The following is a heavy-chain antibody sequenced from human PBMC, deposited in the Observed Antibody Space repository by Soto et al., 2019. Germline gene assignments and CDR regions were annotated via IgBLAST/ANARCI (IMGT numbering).Heavy chain of an antibody. V-gene: IGHV1-18*01. D-gene: IGHD3-22*01. J-gene: IGHJ4*01. Sequence: QVQLVQSGAEVKKPGASVKVSCKASGYTFGISWVRQAPGQGLEWMGWISAYNGNTNYAQKLQGRVTMTTDTSTSTGDMELRSLRSDDTAGYYCARRYYPPDYWCPGTLGTVSS. CDR2: ISAYNGNT. CDR1: GYTFG. CDR3: ARRYYPPDY.